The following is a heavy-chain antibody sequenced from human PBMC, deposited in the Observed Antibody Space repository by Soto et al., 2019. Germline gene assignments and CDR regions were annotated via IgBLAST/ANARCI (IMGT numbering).Heavy chain of an antibody. CDR3: SKFDYGGNRTTDAFDS. CDR1: GFTFSSYA. J-gene: IGHJ3*02. V-gene: IGHV3-23*01. CDR2: ISGSGGST. D-gene: IGHD4-17*01. Sequence: EVQLLESGGGLVQPGGSLRLSCAASGFTFSSYAMSWFRQAPGKGLEWVSAISGSGGSTYYADSVKGRFTISRDNSKNTLYLQMNSLRAEDTAVYYCSKFDYGGNRTTDAFDSWCQGTMFTVSS.